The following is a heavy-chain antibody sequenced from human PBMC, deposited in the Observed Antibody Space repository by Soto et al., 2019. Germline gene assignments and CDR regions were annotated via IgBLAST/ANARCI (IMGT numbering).Heavy chain of an antibody. CDR1: GFTFSSYW. D-gene: IGHD3-9*01. V-gene: IGHV3-74*01. Sequence: EVQLVESGGGLIQPGGSLRLSCAASGFTFSSYWMHWVRQAPGKGLVWVSRIDNDGSSTTYADSVKGRFTISRDNAKNTRYLQRTRLRAEAPGVYYWERGPAGGGGKLTGDYWGQGTLVTVSS. J-gene: IGHJ4*02. CDR3: ERGPAGGGGKLTGDY. CDR2: IDNDGSST.